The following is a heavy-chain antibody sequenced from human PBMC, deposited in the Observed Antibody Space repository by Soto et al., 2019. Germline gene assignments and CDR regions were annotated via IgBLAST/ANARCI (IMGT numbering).Heavy chain of an antibody. CDR1: VGSISSGGYY. D-gene: IGHD2-2*01. CDR3: ARSSTSANYFDY. Sequence: QVQLQDSGPGRLKPSQTLSLTCTVSVGSISSGGYYGSWIRQHPGKGLEWIGYIYYSGSTYYNPSLKSRVTISVDTSKNQFSLKLNSVTAADTAVYYCARSSTSANYFDYWGQGTLVTVSS. J-gene: IGHJ4*02. CDR2: IYYSGST. V-gene: IGHV4-31*03.